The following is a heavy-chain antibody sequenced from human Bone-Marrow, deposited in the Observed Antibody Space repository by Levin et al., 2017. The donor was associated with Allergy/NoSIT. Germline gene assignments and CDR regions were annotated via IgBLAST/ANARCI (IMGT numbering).Heavy chain of an antibody. CDR2: ISSSGSSI. J-gene: IGHJ4*02. CDR1: RVSITDYS. D-gene: IGHD1-26*01. V-gene: IGHV3-11*01. CDR3: ARDDPYSRSFPTGY. Sequence: GGSLRLSCVVSRVSITDYSMTWIRQTPGKGLEWVSQISSSGSSIYYADSVKGRFTVSRDNAKNSLFLQMKSLRAEDTAVYYCARDDPYSRSFPTGYWGQGTLVIVSS.